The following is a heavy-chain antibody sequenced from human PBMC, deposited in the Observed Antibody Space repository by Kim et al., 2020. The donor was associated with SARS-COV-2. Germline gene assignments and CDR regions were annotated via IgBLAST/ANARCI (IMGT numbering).Heavy chain of an antibody. CDR2: ISYDGSNK. Sequence: GGSLRLSCAASGFTFSSYGMHWVRQAPGKGLEWVAVISYDGSNKYYADSVKGRFTISRDNSKNTLYLQMNSLRAEDTAVYYCAKSDPRGYYYGMDGWGQG. CDR1: GFTFSSYG. V-gene: IGHV3-30*18. CDR3: AKSDPRGYYYGMDG. J-gene: IGHJ6*02.